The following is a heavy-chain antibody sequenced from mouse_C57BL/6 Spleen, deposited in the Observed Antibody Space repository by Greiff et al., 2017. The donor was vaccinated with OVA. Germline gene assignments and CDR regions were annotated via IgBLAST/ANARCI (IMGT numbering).Heavy chain of an antibody. J-gene: IGHJ1*03. V-gene: IGHV5-17*01. CDR1: GFTFSDYG. Sequence: EVHLVESGGGLVKPGGSLKLSCAASGFTFSDYGMHWVRQAPEKGLEWVAYISRGSSTIYYADTVKGRFTFSRDNATNTLFLQMTSLRSEDTAMYYCARDTTVVATRYVDVWGTGTTVTVSS. CDR3: ARDTTVVATRYVDV. CDR2: ISRGSSTI. D-gene: IGHD1-1*01.